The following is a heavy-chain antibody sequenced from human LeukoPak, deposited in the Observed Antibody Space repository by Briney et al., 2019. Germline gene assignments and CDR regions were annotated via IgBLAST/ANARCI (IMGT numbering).Heavy chain of an antibody. V-gene: IGHV3-48*04. Sequence: GGSLRLSCAASGFTFSTYSMNWVRQAPGKGLEWVSYISSSSSPIYYADSVKGRFAISRDNAKNSLYLQVNSLRVEDTAVYYCAREILTGDFDYWGQGTLVTVSS. D-gene: IGHD3-9*01. CDR2: ISSSSSPI. J-gene: IGHJ4*02. CDR1: GFTFSTYS. CDR3: AREILTGDFDY.